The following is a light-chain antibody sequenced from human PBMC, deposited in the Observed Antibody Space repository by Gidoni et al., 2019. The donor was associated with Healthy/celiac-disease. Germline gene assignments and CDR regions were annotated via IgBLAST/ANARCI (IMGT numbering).Light chain of an antibody. CDR2: EVN. J-gene: IGLJ2*01. V-gene: IGLV2-14*01. CDR1: SSDVANYNY. Sequence: QSALTQPASVSGSPGQSITISCTGTSSDVANYNYVSWYQPHPGKAPKLMIYEVNNRPSGVSDRFSGSKSGNTASLTISGLQAEDEADYYCSSYTSSSTSYVVFGGGTKLTVL. CDR3: SSYTSSSTSYVV.